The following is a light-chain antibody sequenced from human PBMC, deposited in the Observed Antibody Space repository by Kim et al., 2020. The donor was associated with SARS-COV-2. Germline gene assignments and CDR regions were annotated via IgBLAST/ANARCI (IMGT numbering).Light chain of an antibody. Sequence: IQLTQSPSSLSASVGDRVTLTCRASQDIGGYLAWYQQKPGSAPKLLIYAASTLQSGVPSRFSGRGSGTDFTLTISSLQPEDLATYFCQHVKRIRLLTFGQGT. CDR3: QHVKRIRLLT. CDR2: AAS. CDR1: QDIGGY. J-gene: IGKJ5*01. V-gene: IGKV1-9*01.